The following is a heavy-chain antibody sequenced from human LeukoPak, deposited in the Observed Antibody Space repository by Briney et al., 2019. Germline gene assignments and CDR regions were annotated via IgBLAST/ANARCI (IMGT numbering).Heavy chain of an antibody. CDR1: GGTFSSYA. CDR3: AAGLEGRVTPNDY. D-gene: IGHD3-10*01. V-gene: IGHV1-69*13. Sequence: ASVKVSCKASGGTFSSYAISWVRQAPGQGLEWMGGIIPIFGTANYAQKFQGRVTITADESTGTAYMELSSLRSEDTAVYYCAAGLEGRVTPNDYWGQGTLVTVSS. CDR2: IIPIFGTA. J-gene: IGHJ4*02.